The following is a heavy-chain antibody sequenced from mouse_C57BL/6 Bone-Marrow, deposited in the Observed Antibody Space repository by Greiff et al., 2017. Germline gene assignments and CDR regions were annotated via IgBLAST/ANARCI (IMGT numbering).Heavy chain of an antibody. CDR1: GYAFSSSW. V-gene: IGHV1-82*01. Sequence: VQLQQSGPELVKPGASVKISCKASGYAFSSSWMNWVKQRPGKGLEWIGRIYPGDGDTNYNGKFKGKATLTADKSSSTAYMQLSSLTSEDSAVYFCARRSLLRYWYFDVWGTGTTVTVSS. CDR2: IYPGDGDT. J-gene: IGHJ1*03. CDR3: ARRSLLRYWYFDV. D-gene: IGHD1-1*01.